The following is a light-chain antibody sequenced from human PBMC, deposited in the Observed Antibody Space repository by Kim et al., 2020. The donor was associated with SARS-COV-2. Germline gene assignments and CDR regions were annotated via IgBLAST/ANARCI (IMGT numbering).Light chain of an antibody. J-gene: IGLJ3*02. Sequence: QSVLTQPPSVSGAPGQRVTISCTGSSSNIGAGYDVHWYQRLPGTAPKRLIYANNNRPSGVPDRFSGSKSGTSASLAITGLQAEDEADYYCQSYDSSLSGWVFGGGTQLTVL. CDR1: SSNIGAGYD. CDR2: ANN. CDR3: QSYDSSLSGWV. V-gene: IGLV1-40*01.